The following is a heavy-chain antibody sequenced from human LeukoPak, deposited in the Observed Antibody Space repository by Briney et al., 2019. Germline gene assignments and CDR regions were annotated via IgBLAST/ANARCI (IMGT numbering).Heavy chain of an antibody. V-gene: IGHV3-7*01. J-gene: IGHJ4*02. CDR3: ARDAPTGYDFWSGYYPHYYFDY. CDR1: GFTFSSYW. Sequence: PGGSLRLSCAASGFTFSSYWMSWVRQAPGKGLEWVANIKQDGSEKYYVDSVKGRFTISRDNAKNSLYLQMNSLRAEDTAVYYCARDAPTGYDFWSGYYPHYYFDYWGQGTLVTVSS. D-gene: IGHD3-3*01. CDR2: IKQDGSEK.